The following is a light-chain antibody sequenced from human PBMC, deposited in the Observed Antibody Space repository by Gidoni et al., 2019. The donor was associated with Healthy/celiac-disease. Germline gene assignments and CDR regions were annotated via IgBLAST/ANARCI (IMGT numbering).Light chain of an antibody. J-gene: IGLJ2*01. CDR1: SGINVGTYR. V-gene: IGLV5-45*03. Sequence: QAVLTQPSSLPASLGASASLPCTLRSGINVGTYRIYWFQQKPGSPPQYLLRYKSDSDKQQGSGVPSRFSGSKDASANAGILLVSGLQSEDEADYYCMIWHSSAVVFGGGTKLTVL. CDR3: MIWHSSAVV. CDR2: YKSDSDK.